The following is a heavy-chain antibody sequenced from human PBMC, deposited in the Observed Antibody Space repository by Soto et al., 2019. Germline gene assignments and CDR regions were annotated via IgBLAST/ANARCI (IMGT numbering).Heavy chain of an antibody. V-gene: IGHV3-7*01. J-gene: IGHJ3*02. D-gene: IGHD3-16*02. CDR3: ARAPSAYDYIWGRYRFDASDI. CDR2: IKEDGSEK. CDR1: GFTFSRYW. Sequence: EVQLVESGGGLVQPGGSLRLSCAASGFTFSRYWMSWVRQAPGKGLEWVASIKEDGSEKYYVDSVKGRFTISRDNAKNSLFLQMSSLRAEDTAVYYCARAPSAYDYIWGRYRFDASDIWGQGTMVTVSS.